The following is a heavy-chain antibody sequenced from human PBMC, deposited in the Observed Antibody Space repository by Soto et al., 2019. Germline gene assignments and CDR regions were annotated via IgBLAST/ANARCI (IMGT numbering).Heavy chain of an antibody. D-gene: IGHD2-15*01. Sequence: GGSMRLSCAASGFTFSSYSMNWVRQAPGKGLEWVSSISSSSSYIYYADSVKGRFTISRDNAKNSLYLQMNSLRAEDTAVYYCVGGCVVVAATCAFDIWGQGTMVTVSS. J-gene: IGHJ3*02. CDR3: VGGCVVVAATCAFDI. V-gene: IGHV3-21*01. CDR2: ISSSSSYI. CDR1: GFTFSSYS.